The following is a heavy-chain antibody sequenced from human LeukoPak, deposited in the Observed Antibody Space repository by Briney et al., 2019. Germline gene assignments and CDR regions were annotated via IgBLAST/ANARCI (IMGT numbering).Heavy chain of an antibody. CDR1: GGSISNYY. J-gene: IGHJ3*02. V-gene: IGHV4-59*01. CDR2: IFYSGST. Sequence: PSGTLSLTCTVSGGSISNYYWSWIRQPPGKGLEWIGYIFYSGSTSYNPSLKSRVTISVDTSKNQFSLKLSSVTAADTAVYYCAKGALGSDAFDIWGQGIMVTVSS. D-gene: IGHD1-26*01. CDR3: AKGALGSDAFDI.